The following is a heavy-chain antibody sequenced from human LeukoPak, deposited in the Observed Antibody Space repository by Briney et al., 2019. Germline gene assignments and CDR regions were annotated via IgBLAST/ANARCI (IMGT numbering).Heavy chain of an antibody. CDR3: ARLSRN. Sequence: PSETLSLTCAVYGGSFSGYYWSWIRQPPGKGLEWIGEINHSGSTNYNPSLKSRVTISVDTSKNQFSLKLSSVTAADTAVYYCARLSRNWGQGTLVTVSS. CDR1: GGSFSGYY. J-gene: IGHJ4*02. CDR2: INHSGST. V-gene: IGHV4-34*01.